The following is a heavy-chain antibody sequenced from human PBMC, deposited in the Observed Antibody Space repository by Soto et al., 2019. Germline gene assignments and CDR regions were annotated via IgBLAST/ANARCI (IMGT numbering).Heavy chain of an antibody. V-gene: IGHV3-64D*06. CDR3: VKGCGLLRYFDCEDY. Sequence: GGSLRLSCAASGFTFSSYSINWVRQTPGKGLEYVSAISSNGGSTYYADSVKGRFTISRDNSKNTLYLQMSSLRAEDTAVYYCVKGCGLLRYFDCEDYWGQGTLVTVSS. CDR2: ISSNGGST. J-gene: IGHJ4*02. CDR1: GFTFSSYS. D-gene: IGHD3-9*01.